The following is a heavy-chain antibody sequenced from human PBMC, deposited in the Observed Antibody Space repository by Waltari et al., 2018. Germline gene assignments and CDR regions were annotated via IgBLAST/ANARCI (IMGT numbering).Heavy chain of an antibody. J-gene: IGHJ4*02. V-gene: IGHV4-59*01. CDR1: GASIKTSY. CDR3: ARLAISGHFDY. CDR2: IFYSGTT. Sequence: QVQLQESGPGLVKPSETLSLPCSVFGASIKTSYWNWIRQPPGEGLQWVANIFYSGTTHYNPSLKNRVTISLDTSKNEVSLSLTSVTAADTAVYYCARLAISGHFDYWGQGVLVTVSS.